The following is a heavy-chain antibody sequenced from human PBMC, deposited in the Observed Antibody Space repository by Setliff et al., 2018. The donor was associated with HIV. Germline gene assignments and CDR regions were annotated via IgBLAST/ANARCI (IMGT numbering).Heavy chain of an antibody. V-gene: IGHV4-59*11. Sequence: ETLSLTCTVSGASSSSHYWSWIRQPPGKAPEWIGYVYNSGTTKYNPSLKSRVTLSLDNSKNQFSLKLTSVTAADTAVYYCARDIWAYGLMGSWGQGTLVTVSS. CDR3: ARDIWAYGLMGS. CDR1: GASSSSHY. J-gene: IGHJ5*02. CDR2: VYNSGTT. D-gene: IGHD4-17*01.